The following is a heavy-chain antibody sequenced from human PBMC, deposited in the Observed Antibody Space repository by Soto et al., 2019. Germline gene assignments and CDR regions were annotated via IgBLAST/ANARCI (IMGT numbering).Heavy chain of an antibody. CDR2: SSAYKGNT. Sequence: QVQLVQSGAEVKKPGASVKVSCKASGYLFTTYGISWVRQAPGQGREWRGWSSAYKGNTNYAQKFQGRVTMTTDASTSTAYMVLRSMRSDDTAVYYCARFATVPPNDYWGQGTLVTVSS. D-gene: IGHD4-17*01. J-gene: IGHJ4*02. CDR1: GYLFTTYG. V-gene: IGHV1-18*01. CDR3: ARFATVPPNDY.